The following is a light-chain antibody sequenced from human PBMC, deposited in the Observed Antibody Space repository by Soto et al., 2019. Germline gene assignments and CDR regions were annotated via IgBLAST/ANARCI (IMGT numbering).Light chain of an antibody. CDR2: SAS. Sequence: AIQMTQSPSSLSASVGDRVTITCRESQDIRNDLGWYQQKPGKPPKLLIYSASSLQNGVPSRFSGSGSGTDCSLNISSLHPEEIATYYCLQVYNYPWTFGQGTQGEIK. J-gene: IGKJ1*01. CDR3: LQVYNYPWT. V-gene: IGKV1-6*01. CDR1: QDIRND.